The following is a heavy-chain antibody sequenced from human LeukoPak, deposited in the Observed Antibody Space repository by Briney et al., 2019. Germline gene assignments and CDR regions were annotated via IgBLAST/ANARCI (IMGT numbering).Heavy chain of an antibody. D-gene: IGHD6-13*01. Sequence: GGSLRLSCAASGFTFSSYAMSWVRQPPGKGPEWLSAISGSGGSTYYADSVKGRFTISRDNSKNTLYLQMNSLRAEDTAVYYCAKDNIRLYSSSWPDWGQGTLVTVSS. CDR3: AKDNIRLYSSSWPD. CDR1: GFTFSSYA. J-gene: IGHJ4*02. CDR2: ISGSGGST. V-gene: IGHV3-23*01.